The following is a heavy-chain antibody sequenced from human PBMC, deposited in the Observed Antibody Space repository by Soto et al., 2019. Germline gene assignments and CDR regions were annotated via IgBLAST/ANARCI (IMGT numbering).Heavy chain of an antibody. CDR3: AREGVKNRNFDY. CDR1: GGSISSYY. D-gene: IGHD3-16*01. J-gene: IGHJ4*02. V-gene: IGHV4-59*01. Sequence: SETLSLTCTVSGGSISSYYWSWIRQPPGKGLEWIGYIYYSGSTNYNPSLKSRVTISVDTSKNQFSLKLSSVTAADTAVYYCAREGVKNRNFDYWGQGTLVTVSS. CDR2: IYYSGST.